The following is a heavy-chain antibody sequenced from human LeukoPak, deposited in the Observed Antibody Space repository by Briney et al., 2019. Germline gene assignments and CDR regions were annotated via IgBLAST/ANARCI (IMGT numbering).Heavy chain of an antibody. Sequence: GGSLRLSCVASGFTFSDYVIHWVRQAPGKGLEWVANIKQDGSEKYYVDSVKGRFTISRDNAKNSLYLQMNSLRAEDTAVYYCARVEVWDYYDSSGDFDYWGQGTLVTVSS. D-gene: IGHD3-22*01. CDR2: IKQDGSEK. CDR1: GFTFSDYV. V-gene: IGHV3-7*01. J-gene: IGHJ4*02. CDR3: ARVEVWDYYDSSGDFDY.